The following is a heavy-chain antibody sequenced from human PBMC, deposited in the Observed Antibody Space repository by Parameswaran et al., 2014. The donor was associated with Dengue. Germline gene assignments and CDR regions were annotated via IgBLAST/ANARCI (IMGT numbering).Heavy chain of an antibody. J-gene: IGHJ4*02. CDR2: IYYSGST. D-gene: IGHD4-17*01. CDR3: ATAYGDYPFDY. Sequence: RWIRQPPGKGLEWIGYIYYSGSTYYNLSLKSRVTISVDTSKNQFSLKLSSVTAADTAVYYCATAYGDYPFDYWGQGTLVTVSS. V-gene: IGHV4-30-4*01.